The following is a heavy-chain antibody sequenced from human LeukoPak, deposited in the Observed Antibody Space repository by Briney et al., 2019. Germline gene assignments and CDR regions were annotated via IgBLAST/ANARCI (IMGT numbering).Heavy chain of an antibody. CDR2: IPASGGST. CDR1: GFTFTSNV. CDR3: AKESSGGWYFDY. D-gene: IGHD6-19*01. J-gene: IGHJ4*02. Sequence: GGSLRLYCVASGFTFTSNVMIWVRQAPGKGLERVSSIPASGGSTYYADSVKGRFTISRDNSKNSLYLQMNSLRAEDTAVYYCAKESSGGWYFDYWGQGTLVTVSS. V-gene: IGHV3-23*01.